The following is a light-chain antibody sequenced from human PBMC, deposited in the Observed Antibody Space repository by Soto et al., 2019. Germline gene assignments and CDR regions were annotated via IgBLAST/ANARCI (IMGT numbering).Light chain of an antibody. J-gene: IGKJ3*01. CDR3: QQSYSTPPRLT. Sequence: IQMTQTPSSLSASEGDSVTITCRASQTISTYLNWYQKKPGKAPNLLIYAASNLQSGVPSRFSGSGSGTEFTLTISSLQPEDFATYYCQQSYSTPPRLTFGPGTKVDIK. V-gene: IGKV1-39*01. CDR1: QTISTY. CDR2: AAS.